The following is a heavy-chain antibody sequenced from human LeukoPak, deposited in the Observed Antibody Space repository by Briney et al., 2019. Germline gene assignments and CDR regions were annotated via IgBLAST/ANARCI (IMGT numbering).Heavy chain of an antibody. CDR2: IYPNASDT. V-gene: IGHV5-51*01. Sequence: GAPLKISCTGSGSRFNAYWIAWVRQMPGKGLEWMGIIYPNASDTKYSPSFQGQVSISAGKSVRPAYLQWRSRKASDTAMYYCARPNITSYYDSRGYDAFDVWGQGTGVTVSS. CDR3: ARPNITSYYDSRGYDAFDV. D-gene: IGHD3-22*01. J-gene: IGHJ3*01. CDR1: GSRFNAYW.